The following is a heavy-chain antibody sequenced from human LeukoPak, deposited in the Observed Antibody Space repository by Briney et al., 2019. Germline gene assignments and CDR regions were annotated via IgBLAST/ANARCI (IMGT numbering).Heavy chain of an antibody. Sequence: SETLSLTCTVSGDSISSYYCTWIRQPAGKGLEWIGRIHTSGTTNYNPSLKSRVTMSEDTSKNQFSLKLSSVTAADTAVYYCARQVYYYDRLDYWGPGTLVTVSS. CDR3: ARQVYYYDRLDY. CDR2: IHTSGTT. D-gene: IGHD3-22*01. V-gene: IGHV4-4*07. CDR1: GDSISSYY. J-gene: IGHJ4*02.